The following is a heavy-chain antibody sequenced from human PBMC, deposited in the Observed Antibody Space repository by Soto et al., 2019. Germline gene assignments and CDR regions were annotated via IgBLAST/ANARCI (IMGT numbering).Heavy chain of an antibody. V-gene: IGHV3-23*01. Sequence: PGGSLRLSCAASGFTFSSYGMSWVRQAPGKGLEWVSSIGSSGYSTYYADSVKGRFTISRDNSKNTLYLQMNSLRAEDTAVYYCAKSGGYNYGYQETDYWGQGTLVTVSS. CDR2: IGSSGYST. D-gene: IGHD5-18*01. CDR1: GFTFSSYG. J-gene: IGHJ4*02. CDR3: AKSGGYNYGYQETDY.